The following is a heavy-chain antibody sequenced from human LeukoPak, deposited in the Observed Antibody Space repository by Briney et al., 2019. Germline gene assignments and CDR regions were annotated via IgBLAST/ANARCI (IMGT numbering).Heavy chain of an antibody. CDR1: GHSISSGYY. Sequence: PSETLSLTXSVSGHSISSGYYWGWIRQPPGKGLEWIGTMYHRGSTYYNLSLKSRVTMSGDTSKNHFSLKLSSVIAADAAVYYCARHRGDNSNPRYYFYYKDVWGKGTTVTVSS. J-gene: IGHJ6*03. CDR2: MYHRGST. V-gene: IGHV4-38-2*01. CDR3: ARHRGDNSNPRYYFYYKDV. D-gene: IGHD4-11*01.